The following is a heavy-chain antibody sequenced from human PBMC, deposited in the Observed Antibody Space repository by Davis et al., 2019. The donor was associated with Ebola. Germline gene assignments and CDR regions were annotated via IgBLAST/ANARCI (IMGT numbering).Heavy chain of an antibody. D-gene: IGHD2-2*01. CDR1: GYTFTSYD. J-gene: IGHJ5*02. CDR2: MNPNSGNT. V-gene: IGHV1-8*01. CDR3: ARDRSDQLLSPGWFDP. Sequence: ASVKVSCKASGYTFTSYDINWVRQATGQGLEWMGWMNPNSGNTGYAQKFQGRVTMTRNTSISTAYMELSSLRSEDTAVYYCARDRSDQLLSPGWFDPWGQGTLVTVSS.